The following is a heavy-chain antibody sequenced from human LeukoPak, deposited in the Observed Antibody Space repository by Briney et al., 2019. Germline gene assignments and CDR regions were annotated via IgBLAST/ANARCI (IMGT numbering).Heavy chain of an antibody. CDR1: GFTFSSYS. D-gene: IGHD5-12*01. Sequence: GGSLRLSCAASGFTFSSYSMNWVRQAPGKGLEWVSSISSSSSYIYYADSVKGRFTISRDNAKNSLYLQMNSLRAEDTAVYYCARARTRGYSGYPPDYWGQGTLVTVSS. CDR2: ISSSSSYI. CDR3: ARARTRGYSGYPPDY. J-gene: IGHJ4*02. V-gene: IGHV3-21*01.